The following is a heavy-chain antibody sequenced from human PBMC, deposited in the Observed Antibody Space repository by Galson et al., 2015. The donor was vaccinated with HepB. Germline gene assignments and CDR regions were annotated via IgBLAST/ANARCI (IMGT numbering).Heavy chain of an antibody. CDR1: GGSISSGGYY. CDR3: ARVLTEQWLGAGPFDS. D-gene: IGHD6-19*01. V-gene: IGHV4-31*03. J-gene: IGHJ4*02. CDR2: VYHSGNT. Sequence: TLSLTCTVSGGSISSGGYYWSWIRQHPAKGLEWIGYVYHSGNTYYNPSLRSRATISIDMSKNQFSLKLSSVTAAATAVYYCARVLTEQWLGAGPFDSWGQGTLVTVSP.